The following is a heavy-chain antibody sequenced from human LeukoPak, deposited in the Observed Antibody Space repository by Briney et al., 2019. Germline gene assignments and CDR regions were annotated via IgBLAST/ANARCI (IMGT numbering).Heavy chain of an antibody. CDR2: IHYSGST. CDR3: ARTSDSVNWYFDL. CDR1: GGSISSGDHY. D-gene: IGHD2-15*01. V-gene: IGHV4-30-4*02. Sequence: SETLSLTCIVSGGSISSGDHYWSWIRQPPGKGLEWIGHIHYSGSTYYNPSLKSRLTISVDTSKNQFSLKLSSVTAADTAVYCCARTSDSVNWYFDLWGRGTLVTVSS. J-gene: IGHJ2*01.